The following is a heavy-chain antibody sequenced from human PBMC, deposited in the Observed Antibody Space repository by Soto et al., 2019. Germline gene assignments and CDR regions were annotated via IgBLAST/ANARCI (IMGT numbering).Heavy chain of an antibody. CDR3: ARVFGYSSSWYNRYYYGMDV. J-gene: IGHJ6*02. D-gene: IGHD6-13*01. CDR2: IYHSGST. CDR1: GGSISSSNW. Sequence: QVQLQESGPGLVKPSGTLSLTCAVSGGSISSSNWWSWVRQPPGKGLEWIGEIYHSGSTNYNPSLKSRVTISVDKSKNKFSLKLSSVTAAETAVYYCARVFGYSSSWYNRYYYGMDVWGQGTTVTVSS. V-gene: IGHV4-4*02.